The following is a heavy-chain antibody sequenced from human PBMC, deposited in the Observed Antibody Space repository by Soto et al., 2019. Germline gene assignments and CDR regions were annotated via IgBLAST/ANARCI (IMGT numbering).Heavy chain of an antibody. D-gene: IGHD5-12*01. J-gene: IGHJ4*02. V-gene: IGHV3-30*18. CDR2: ISYDGSNK. CDR1: GFTFSSYG. CDR3: AKSLATKKSNLYFDY. Sequence: QVQLVESGGGVVQPGRSLRLSCAASGFTFSSYGMHWVRQAPGKGLEWVAVISYDGSNKYYADSVKGRFTISRDNSKNTLYLQMNSLRAEDTAVYYCAKSLATKKSNLYFDYWGQGTLVTVSS.